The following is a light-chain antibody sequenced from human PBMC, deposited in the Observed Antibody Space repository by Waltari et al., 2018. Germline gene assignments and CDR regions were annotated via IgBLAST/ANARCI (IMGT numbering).Light chain of an antibody. CDR2: VNSDGSH. CDR3: QTGGHGTWV. J-gene: IGLJ3*02. CDR1: SGHSTNV. Sequence: QLVLTQSPSASVSLGASVKLTCTLSSGHSTNVIAWLQKRPERGPRYLMKVNSDGSHNKGDEIPNRFSGSSSGAEHYLTISSLQSEDEADYYCQTGGHGTWVFGGGTKLTVL. V-gene: IGLV4-69*01.